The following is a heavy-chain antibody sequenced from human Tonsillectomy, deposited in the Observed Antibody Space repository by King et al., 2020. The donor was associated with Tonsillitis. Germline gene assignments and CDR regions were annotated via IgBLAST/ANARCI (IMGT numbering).Heavy chain of an antibody. Sequence: QLVQSGGGLVQPGGSLRLSCAASGFTFVSYDMHWVRQATGKGLEWVSAIGTAGDTYYPGSVKGRFTISRENAKNSLYLQMNSLRAEDTAVYYCARVAYDSYYYYYMDVWGKGTTVTVSS. D-gene: IGHD3-3*01. CDR1: GFTFVSYD. V-gene: IGHV3-13*01. CDR3: ARVAYDSYYYYYMDV. CDR2: IGTAGDT. J-gene: IGHJ6*03.